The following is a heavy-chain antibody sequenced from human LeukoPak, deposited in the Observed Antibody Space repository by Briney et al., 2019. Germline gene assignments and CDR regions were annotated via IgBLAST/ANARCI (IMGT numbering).Heavy chain of an antibody. CDR2: IYYSGST. D-gene: IGHD6-13*01. V-gene: IGHV4-39*07. CDR1: GASISSGSYY. Sequence: SETLSLTCTVSGASISSGSYYWGWIRQPPGKGLEWIGSIYYSGSTYYNPSLKSRVTISVDTSKNQFSLKLSSVTAADTAVYYCGTQQLVYFDYWGQGTLVTVSS. CDR3: GTQQLVYFDY. J-gene: IGHJ4*02.